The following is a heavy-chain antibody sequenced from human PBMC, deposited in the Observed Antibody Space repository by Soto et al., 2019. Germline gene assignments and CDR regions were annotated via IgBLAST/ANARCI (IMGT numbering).Heavy chain of an antibody. CDR3: AQEIVTGALDS. CDR1: GFTFNNYA. CDR2: ISGSGGST. J-gene: IGHJ4*02. V-gene: IGHV3-23*01. Sequence: EVQLLESGGGLVQPGGSLRLSCEASGFTFNNYAMNWVRQAPGKGLEWVSGISGSGGSTYYADSVKGRFTISRDNSMDKLYLQMNSLRAEDTARYNCAQEIVTGALDSWGQGTLVTVSS. D-gene: IGHD3-9*01.